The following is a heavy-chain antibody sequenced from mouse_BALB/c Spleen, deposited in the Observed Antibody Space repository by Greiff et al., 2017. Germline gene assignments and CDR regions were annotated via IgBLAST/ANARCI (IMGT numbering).Heavy chain of an antibody. Sequence: EVQLKESGPGLVKPSQSLSLTCSVTGYSITSGYYWNWIRQFPGNKLEWMGYISYDGSNNYNPSLKNRISITRDTSKNQFFLKLNSVTTEDTATYYCARGGNYVLTFAYWGQGTLVTVSA. J-gene: IGHJ3*01. D-gene: IGHD2-1*01. CDR3: ARGGNYVLTFAY. V-gene: IGHV3-6*02. CDR1: GYSITSGYY. CDR2: ISYDGSN.